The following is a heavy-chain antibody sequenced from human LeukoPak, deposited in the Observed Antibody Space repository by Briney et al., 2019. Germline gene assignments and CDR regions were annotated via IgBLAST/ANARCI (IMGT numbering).Heavy chain of an antibody. D-gene: IGHD2-21*02. CDR3: ARYLAYCGGDCYSMDYYLDY. J-gene: IGHJ4*02. CDR1: GFTFSSYA. CDR2: ISGSGDST. Sequence: GGSLRLSCAASGFTFSSYAMSWVRQAPGKGLEWVSAISGSGDSTYYADSVKGRFTISRDNAKNSLYLQMNSLRAEDTAVYYCARYLAYCGGDCYSMDYYLDYWGQGTLVTVSS. V-gene: IGHV3-23*01.